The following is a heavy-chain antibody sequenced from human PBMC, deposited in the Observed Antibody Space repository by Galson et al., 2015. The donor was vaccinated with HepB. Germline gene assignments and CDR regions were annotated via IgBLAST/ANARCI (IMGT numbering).Heavy chain of an antibody. CDR1: GFTFSSYT. Sequence: SLRLSCAASGFTFSSYTMNWVRQAPGKGLESGSYISSTGTTMYYADSAKGRFTISRDNAQNSPYLQMNSLRDEDTAVYYCARVYFGSGSSSAYWYFDLWGRGALVTVSS. CDR3: ARVYFGSGSSSAYWYFDL. J-gene: IGHJ2*01. CDR2: ISSTGTTM. V-gene: IGHV3-48*02. D-gene: IGHD3-10*01.